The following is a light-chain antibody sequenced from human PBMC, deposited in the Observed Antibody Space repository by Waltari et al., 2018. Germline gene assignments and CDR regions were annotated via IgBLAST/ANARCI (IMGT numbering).Light chain of an antibody. CDR3: ATWDDSLSGRV. CDR1: TSNTGTNT. Sequence: QSVLPQPPSTSGTAGQTLTIACSGSTSNTGTNTVTWYQLLPGTAPKTVIFANYHRPSGVPDRFSASKSGTSASLVISGLQSEDEADYFCATWDDSLSGRVFGGGTKVTVL. CDR2: ANY. J-gene: IGLJ3*02. V-gene: IGLV1-44*01.